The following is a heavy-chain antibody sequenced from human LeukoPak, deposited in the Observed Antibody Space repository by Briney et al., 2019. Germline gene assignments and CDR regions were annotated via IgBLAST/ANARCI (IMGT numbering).Heavy chain of an antibody. Sequence: PSETLSLARTVSGGSISSSSYYWGWIRQPPGKGLEWIGSIYYSGSTYYNPSLKSRVTISVDTSKNQFSLKLSSVTAADTAVYYCARHPRISGSYYVYYYYMDVWGKGTTVTVSS. V-gene: IGHV4-39*01. CDR1: GGSISSSSYY. J-gene: IGHJ6*03. CDR3: ARHPRISGSYYVYYYYMDV. D-gene: IGHD1-26*01. CDR2: IYYSGST.